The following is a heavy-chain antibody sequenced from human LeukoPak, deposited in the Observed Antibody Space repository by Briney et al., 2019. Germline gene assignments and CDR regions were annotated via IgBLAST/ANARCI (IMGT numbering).Heavy chain of an antibody. D-gene: IGHD4-17*01. J-gene: IGHJ5*02. Sequence: GESLKISCKTSGYDFSTKWIGWVRQMPGKGLEWMGIIYPSDSITKYNPSFQGHVTISADTSINTAYLQWRSLKASDTAMYYRARLAPDYADYWFDPWGQGTLVTVSS. CDR1: GYDFSTKW. CDR3: ARLAPDYADYWFDP. V-gene: IGHV5-51*01. CDR2: IYPSDSIT.